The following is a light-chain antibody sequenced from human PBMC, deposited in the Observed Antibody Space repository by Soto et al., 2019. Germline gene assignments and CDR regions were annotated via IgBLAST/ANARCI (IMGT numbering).Light chain of an antibody. J-gene: IGKJ1*01. CDR1: QSISSY. CDR2: AAS. V-gene: IGKV1-39*01. Sequence: DIQMTQSPSSLSASVGDRVTITCRASQSISSYLNWYQQKPGKAPKLLIYAASSLQSGVPSRFSGSGSGTDFTLTISSLQPEDFATYYCQPSYSTHRQFGQGTKVEIK. CDR3: QPSYSTHRQ.